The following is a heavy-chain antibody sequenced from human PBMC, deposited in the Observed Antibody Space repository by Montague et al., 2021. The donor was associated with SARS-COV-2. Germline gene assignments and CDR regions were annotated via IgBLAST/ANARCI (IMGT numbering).Heavy chain of an antibody. CDR1: GGSLSGYY. V-gene: IGHV4-34*01. J-gene: IGHJ5*02. CDR2: ISHSGGT. Sequence: SETLSLTCAVYGGSLSGYYWSWIRQPPGKGLEWIGEISHSGGTNYNPSLKSRVTISVDKSKNQFSLNLNSVTAADTAVYYCARLSSDIGGYFWFDPWGQGTLVSVSS. D-gene: IGHD1-26*01. CDR3: ARLSSDIGGYFWFDP.